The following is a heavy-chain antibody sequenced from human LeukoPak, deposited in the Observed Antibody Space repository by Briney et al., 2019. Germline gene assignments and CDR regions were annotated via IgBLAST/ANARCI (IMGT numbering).Heavy chain of an antibody. J-gene: IGHJ4*02. Sequence: GGSLRLSSAASGFTFSSYWMSWVRQAPGKGLEWVANIKQDGSEKYYVDSVKGRFTISRDNAKNSLYLQMNSLRAEDTAVYYCARVSGYKPLIFDYWGQGTLVTVSS. D-gene: IGHD5-24*01. CDR1: GFTFSSYW. CDR3: ARVSGYKPLIFDY. CDR2: IKQDGSEK. V-gene: IGHV3-7*01.